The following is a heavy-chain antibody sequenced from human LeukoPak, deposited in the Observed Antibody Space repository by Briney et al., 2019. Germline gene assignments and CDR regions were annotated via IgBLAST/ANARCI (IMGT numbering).Heavy chain of an antibody. CDR2: ISSSGSTI. CDR1: GFTFSDYY. D-gene: IGHD6-13*01. Sequence: PGGSLRLSCAASGFTFSDYYMSWIRQAPGKGLEWVSYISSSGSTIYYADSVKGRLTISRDNAKNSLYLQMNSLRAEDTAVYYCASNIAAGYYYYMDVWGKGTTVTVSS. CDR3: ASNIAAGYYYYMDV. J-gene: IGHJ6*03. V-gene: IGHV3-11*04.